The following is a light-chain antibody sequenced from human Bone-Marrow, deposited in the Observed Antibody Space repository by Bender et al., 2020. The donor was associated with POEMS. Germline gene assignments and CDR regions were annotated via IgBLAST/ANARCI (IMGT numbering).Light chain of an antibody. V-gene: IGLV3-21*02. J-gene: IGLJ3*02. CDR3: VAWDASLNGWV. CDR2: DDS. Sequence: SYVVTQPPSVSVAPGQTARITCRGDNIERRNVHWYQQKPGQAPVLVVFDDSDRPSGIPERFSGSKSGTSASLAITGLQSDDEAIYFCVAWDASLNGWVFGGGTKLTVL. CDR1: NIERRN.